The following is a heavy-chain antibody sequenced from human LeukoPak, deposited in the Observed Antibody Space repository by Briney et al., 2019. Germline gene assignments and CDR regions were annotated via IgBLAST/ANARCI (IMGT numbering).Heavy chain of an antibody. Sequence: GASVKVSCKASGYTFTSYGISWVRQAPGQGLEWMGWISVYNGNTNYAQKLQGRVTMTTDTSTSTAYMELSRLRSDDTAVYYCARGSIVGATFDYFDYWGQGTLVTVSS. D-gene: IGHD1-26*01. CDR2: ISVYNGNT. V-gene: IGHV1-18*01. J-gene: IGHJ4*02. CDR3: ARGSIVGATFDYFDY. CDR1: GYTFTSYG.